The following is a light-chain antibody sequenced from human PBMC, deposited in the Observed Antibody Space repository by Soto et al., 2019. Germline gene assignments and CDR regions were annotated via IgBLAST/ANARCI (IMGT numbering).Light chain of an antibody. CDR2: GAS. CDR1: QDIGTY. Sequence: DIQMTQSPSSLSASVGDRVTITCRASQDIGTYLAWFQQKPGKAPKSLIYGASTLQSGVPSKFSGSGSGTDFTLTISSLQPEDFATYYCQQYDIYPFTFGPGTKVDIK. CDR3: QQYDIYPFT. V-gene: IGKV1-16*02. J-gene: IGKJ3*01.